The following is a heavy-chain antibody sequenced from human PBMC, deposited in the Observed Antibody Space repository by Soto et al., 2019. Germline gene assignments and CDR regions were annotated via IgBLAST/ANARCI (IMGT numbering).Heavy chain of an antibody. D-gene: IGHD2-2*01. J-gene: IGHJ5*02. CDR1: GGSINSGGFY. Sequence: PSETLSLTCTVSGGSINSGGFYWSWIRQHPGKGLEWIGHIYYSGTTYYNPSLKSRVTISVDTSKKHLSLELTSVTAADTAIYYCARDRHQLLDFDPWGPGTLVTVS. CDR2: IYYSGTT. CDR3: ARDRHQLLDFDP. V-gene: IGHV4-31*03.